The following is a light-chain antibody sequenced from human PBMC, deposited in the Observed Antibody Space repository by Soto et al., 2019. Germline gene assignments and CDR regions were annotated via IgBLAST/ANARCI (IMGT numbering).Light chain of an antibody. CDR1: QSVSCTY. V-gene: IGKV3-20*01. J-gene: IGKJ3*01. CDR3: QQYGSSPLT. CDR2: GAS. Sequence: EIVLTQSPGTLSLSPGERATLSCRASQSVSCTYLTWYQQKPGQAPRLLIYGASSRATGIPDRFSGSGSGTDFTLTISRLEPEDFAVYYCQQYGSSPLTFGPGTKVDIK.